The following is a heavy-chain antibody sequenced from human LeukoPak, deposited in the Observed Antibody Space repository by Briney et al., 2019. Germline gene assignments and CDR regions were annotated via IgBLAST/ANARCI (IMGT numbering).Heavy chain of an antibody. CDR2: ISYDGSNK. D-gene: IGHD6-13*01. V-gene: IGHV3-30*18. Sequence: GGSLRLSCAASGFTFSSYGMHWVRQAPGKGLEWVAVISYDGSNKYYADSVKGRFTISGDNSKNTLYLQMNSLRAEDTAVYYCAKDSTAAGLDYWGQGTLVTVSS. CDR1: GFTFSSYG. CDR3: AKDSTAAGLDY. J-gene: IGHJ4*02.